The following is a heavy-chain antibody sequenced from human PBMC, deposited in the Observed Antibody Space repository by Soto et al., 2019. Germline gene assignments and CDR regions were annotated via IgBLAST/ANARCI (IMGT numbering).Heavy chain of an antibody. J-gene: IGHJ5*02. Sequence: QVQLVQSEAEVKKPGASVKVSCKASGYTFTSYAMHWVRQAPGQRLEWMGWINAGNGNTKYSQKFQGRVTITRDTSASTAYMELSSLRSEDTAVYYCARDCSSTSCYLPFDPWGQGTLVTVSS. CDR1: GYTFTSYA. CDR3: ARDCSSTSCYLPFDP. D-gene: IGHD2-2*01. V-gene: IGHV1-3*01. CDR2: INAGNGNT.